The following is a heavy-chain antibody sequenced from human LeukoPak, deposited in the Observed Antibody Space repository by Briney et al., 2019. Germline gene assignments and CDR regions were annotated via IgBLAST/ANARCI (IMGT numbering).Heavy chain of an antibody. CDR3: ARGDY. J-gene: IGHJ4*02. CDR2: IIPIFGTA. Sequence: ASVKVSCKASGYTFTSCYMHWVRQAPGQGLEWMGGIIPIFGTANYAQKFQGRVTITTDESTSTAYMELSSLRSEDTAVYYCARGDYWGQGTLVTVSS. CDR1: GYTFTSCY. V-gene: IGHV1-69*05.